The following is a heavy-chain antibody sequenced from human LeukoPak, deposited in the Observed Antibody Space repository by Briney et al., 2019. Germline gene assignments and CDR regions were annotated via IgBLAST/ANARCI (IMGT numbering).Heavy chain of an antibody. D-gene: IGHD6-19*01. J-gene: IGHJ4*02. V-gene: IGHV4-61*01. CDR2: IYYSGST. Sequence: SETLSLTCTVSGGSISSSSYYWSWIRQPPGKGLEWIGYIYYSGSTNYNPSLKSRVTISVDTSKNQFSLKLSSVTAADTAVYYCARDDSGWYDYWGQGTLVTVSS. CDR1: GGSISSSSYY. CDR3: ARDDSGWYDY.